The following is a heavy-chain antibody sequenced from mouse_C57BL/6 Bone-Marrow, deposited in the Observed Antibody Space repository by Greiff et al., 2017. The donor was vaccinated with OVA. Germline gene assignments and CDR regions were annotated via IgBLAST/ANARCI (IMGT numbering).Heavy chain of an antibody. CDR1: GYTFTDYY. CDR3: ASCSDYDYDDY. V-gene: IGHV1-26*01. CDR2: INPNNGGT. D-gene: IGHD2-4*01. Sequence: EVKLMESGPELVKPGASVKISCKASGYTFTDYYMNWVKQSHGKSLEWIGDINPNNGGTSYNQKFKGKATLTVDKSSSTAYMELRSLTSEDSAVYYCASCSDYDYDDYWGQGTTLTVSS. J-gene: IGHJ2*01.